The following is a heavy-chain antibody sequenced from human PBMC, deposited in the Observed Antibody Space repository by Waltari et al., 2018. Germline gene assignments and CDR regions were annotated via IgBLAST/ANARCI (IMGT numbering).Heavy chain of an antibody. CDR3: ARSRVGGLDP. J-gene: IGHJ5*02. CDR1: GYTFTDYY. Sequence: EVQLVQSGAEVKKPGATVKISCKASGYTFTDYYMHWVQQAPGKGLEWMGRVDPEDGETIYAEKFQGRVTMTRNTSISTAYMELSSLRSEDTAVYYCARSRVGGLDPWGQGTLVTVSS. V-gene: IGHV1-69-2*01. CDR2: VDPEDGET. D-gene: IGHD1-26*01.